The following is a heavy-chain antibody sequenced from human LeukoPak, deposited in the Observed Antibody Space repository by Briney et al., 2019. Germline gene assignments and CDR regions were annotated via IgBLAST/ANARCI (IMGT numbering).Heavy chain of an antibody. CDR2: ISGSGGAT. Sequence: GGSLRLSCAASGFTFSTYDMHWVRQPPGKGLEWVSAISGSGGATYHADADSVKGRFIISRDNSKNTLYLQINSLRVEDTAVYYCAKDGYNYDSSGHFDYWGQGTLVTVSS. CDR1: GFTFSTYD. CDR3: AKDGYNYDSSGHFDY. V-gene: IGHV3-23*01. D-gene: IGHD3-22*01. J-gene: IGHJ4*02.